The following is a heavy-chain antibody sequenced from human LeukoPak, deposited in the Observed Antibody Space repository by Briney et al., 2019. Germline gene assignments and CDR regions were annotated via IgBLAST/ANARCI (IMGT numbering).Heavy chain of an antibody. Sequence: ASVKVSYKASGYTFTGYYIHSVRQAPGQGLEWMGWIDPHSGGTNYAQKFQGRVTMTRDTSISTAYMELSRLRSDDTAVYYCARVGVAGTLYYWGQGTLVTVSS. J-gene: IGHJ4*02. CDR1: GYTFTGYY. D-gene: IGHD6-19*01. V-gene: IGHV1-2*02. CDR2: IDPHSGGT. CDR3: ARVGVAGTLYY.